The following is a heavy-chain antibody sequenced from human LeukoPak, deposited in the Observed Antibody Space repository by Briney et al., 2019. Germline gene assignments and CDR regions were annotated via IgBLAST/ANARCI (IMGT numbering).Heavy chain of an antibody. Sequence: PGGSLRLSCAASGFTFSDSYMSWIRQTPGKGLEWLSYISSSSSDTNYADSVKGRFTISRDNAMNSLYLQMNSLRAEDTAVYYCARGSRTIELGDDYWGQGTLVTVSS. CDR1: GFTFSDSY. CDR2: ISSSSSDT. J-gene: IGHJ4*02. V-gene: IGHV3-11*06. CDR3: ARGSRTIELGDDY. D-gene: IGHD5-24*01.